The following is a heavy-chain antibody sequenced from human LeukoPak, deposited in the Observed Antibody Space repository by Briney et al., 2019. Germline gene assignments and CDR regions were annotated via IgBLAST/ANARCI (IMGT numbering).Heavy chain of an antibody. CDR3: AREGLAAAGIFDP. V-gene: IGHV4-34*01. Sequence: SETLSLTCAVYGGSFSGYYWSWIRQPPGKGLEWIGEINHSGSTNYNPSLKSRVTISVDTSKNQFSLKLSSVTAADTAVYYCAREGLAAAGIFDPWGQGTLVTVSS. D-gene: IGHD6-13*01. CDR1: GGSFSGYY. CDR2: INHSGST. J-gene: IGHJ5*02.